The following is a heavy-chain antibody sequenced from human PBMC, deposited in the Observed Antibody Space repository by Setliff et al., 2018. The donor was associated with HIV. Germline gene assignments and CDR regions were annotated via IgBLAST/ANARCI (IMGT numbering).Heavy chain of an antibody. D-gene: IGHD1-20*01. V-gene: IGHV4-39*07. CDR1: GGSISSSSYY. CDR2: IYYSGST. Sequence: TSETLSLTCTVSGGSISSSSYYWGWIRQPPGKGLEWIGSIYYSGSTYYNPSLKSLVTILVDTSKKQLSLKMSSVTAADTAVYYCASLYNWNPRGGVGGAFDIWGQGTMVTVSS. J-gene: IGHJ3*02. CDR3: ASLYNWNPRGGVGGAFDI.